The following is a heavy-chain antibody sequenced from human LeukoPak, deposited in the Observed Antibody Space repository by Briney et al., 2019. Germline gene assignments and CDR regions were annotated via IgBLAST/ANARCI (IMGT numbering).Heavy chain of an antibody. CDR2: ISGSGGST. Sequence: GGSLRLSCSASGFTFSSYAMSWVRQAPGKGLEWVSAISGSGGSTYYADSVKGRFTISRDNSKNTLYLQMNSLRAEDTAVYYCAKDGGVYKFGLFDYWGQGTLVTVSS. D-gene: IGHD3/OR15-3a*01. CDR1: GFTFSSYA. CDR3: AKDGGVYKFGLFDY. J-gene: IGHJ4*02. V-gene: IGHV3-23*01.